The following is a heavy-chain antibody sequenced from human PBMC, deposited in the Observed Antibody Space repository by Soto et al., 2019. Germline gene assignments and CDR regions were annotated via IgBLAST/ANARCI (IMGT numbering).Heavy chain of an antibody. CDR3: ARDVWDSSGWYGFNYYYYGMDV. Sequence: LRLSCAASGFTFSSYGMHWVRQAPGKGLEWVAVIWYDGSNKYYADSVKGRFTISRDNSKNTLYLQMNSLRAEDTAVYYCARDVWDSSGWYGFNYYYYGMDVWGQGTTVTVSS. D-gene: IGHD6-19*01. V-gene: IGHV3-33*01. CDR2: IWYDGSNK. CDR1: GFTFSSYG. J-gene: IGHJ6*02.